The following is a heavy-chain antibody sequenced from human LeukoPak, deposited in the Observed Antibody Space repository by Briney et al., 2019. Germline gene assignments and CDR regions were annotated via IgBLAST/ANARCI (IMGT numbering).Heavy chain of an antibody. J-gene: IGHJ4*02. CDR2: IKQDGSEK. CDR1: GFTFSRYW. CDR3: VSHPYFDS. Sequence: PGGSLRLSCVGYGFTFSRYWMTWVRQAPGKGLEWVANIKQDGSEKYYVDSVKGRFTISRDNAKNSLYLQMNSLRAEDTAIYYCVSHPYFDSWGQGTLVTVSS. V-gene: IGHV3-7*01.